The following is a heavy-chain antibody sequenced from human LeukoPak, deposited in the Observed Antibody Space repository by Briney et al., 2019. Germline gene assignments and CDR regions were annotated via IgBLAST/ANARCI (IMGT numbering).Heavy chain of an antibody. CDR3: ATDRGWRTSGYYLYYFEY. D-gene: IGHD3-3*01. CDR1: GFMFTNYF. V-gene: IGHV3-7*01. Sequence: PGGSLRLSCAASGFMFTNYFMSWVRQAPGKGLEWVASIKHDGSEKYYVDSVGGRFTISRDNTMNSLYLQMSSLRAEDTAVYYYATDRGWRTSGYYLYYFEYWGQGTLVTYSS. J-gene: IGHJ4*02. CDR2: IKHDGSEK.